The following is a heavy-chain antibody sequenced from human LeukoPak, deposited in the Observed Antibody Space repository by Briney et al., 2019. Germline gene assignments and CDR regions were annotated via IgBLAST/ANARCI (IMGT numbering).Heavy chain of an antibody. D-gene: IGHD3-10*01. Sequence: GEPLKISRKGSGYSFTSYWIGWVRQMLGKGLEWVGNIYPGDSDTRYSTSFQGQVTISADKSISTAYLQWSSLKASDTAMYYCARRTTYGSGTQNFDYWGQGTLVIVSS. CDR3: ARRTTYGSGTQNFDY. J-gene: IGHJ4*02. CDR2: IYPGDSDT. V-gene: IGHV5-51*01. CDR1: GYSFTSYW.